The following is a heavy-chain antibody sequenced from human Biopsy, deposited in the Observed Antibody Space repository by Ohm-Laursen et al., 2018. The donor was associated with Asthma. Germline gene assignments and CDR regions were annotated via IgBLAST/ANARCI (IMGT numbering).Heavy chain of an antibody. CDR3: ASGPQWSGLDI. J-gene: IGHJ6*02. CDR1: RGPFRGYV. Sequence: SDTLSLTCALNRGPFRGYVWAWIRQPPGKGLEWIGEIPQGGATTVNPSLKSRVTISIDPSKSQLYLSLRSLTAADTAVYYCASGPQWSGLDIWGQGTTVTVSS. V-gene: IGHV4-34*01. D-gene: IGHD2-8*01. CDR2: IPQGGAT.